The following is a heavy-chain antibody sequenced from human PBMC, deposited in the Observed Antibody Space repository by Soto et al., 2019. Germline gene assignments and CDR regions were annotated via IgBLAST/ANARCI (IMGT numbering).Heavy chain of an antibody. D-gene: IGHD6-19*01. J-gene: IGHJ4*02. V-gene: IGHV3-30-3*01. CDR3: ARDAVAIDH. CDR1: EFTISSYA. Sequence: QVQLVESGGGVVQPGRCLRLSCAASEFTISSYAMHWVRQAPGKGLEWVAVISYDGSSKYNTDSVKGPFTVSRDKSKNTVYLQMHSLTVEDTAVYYCARDAVAIDHWGQGTLVTVSS. CDR2: ISYDGSSK.